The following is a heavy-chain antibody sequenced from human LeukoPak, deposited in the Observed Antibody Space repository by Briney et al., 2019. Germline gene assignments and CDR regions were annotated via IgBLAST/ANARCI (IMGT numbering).Heavy chain of an antibody. J-gene: IGHJ2*01. CDR1: GYTFTNYG. V-gene: IGHV1-18*01. Sequence: ASVKVSCKASGYTFTNYGLTWVRQAPGQGLEWMGWISVYNDKSNYAQKFQGRVTMTADTSTRTAYLELRSLRSGDTAVYYCARTVAGGGYWYFDLWGRGTLVTVSS. CDR2: ISVYNDKS. D-gene: IGHD6-19*01. CDR3: ARTVAGGGYWYFDL.